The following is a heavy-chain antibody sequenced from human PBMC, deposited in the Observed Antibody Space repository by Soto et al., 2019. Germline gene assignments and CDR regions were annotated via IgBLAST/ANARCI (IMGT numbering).Heavy chain of an antibody. V-gene: IGHV1-2*02. J-gene: IGHJ6*02. CDR2: INPETGAT. CDR1: GYTFTGYY. D-gene: IGHD2-15*01. CDR3: APLSVSLSGPYGIHV. Sequence: ASVKVSCKASGYTFTGYYVHWVREAPGQGLEWMGWINPETGATSYAQKFQGRVTLSVDTSKNQFSVRLNSVTAADTAVYYCAPLSVSLSGPYGIHVWGQGTTVTVSS.